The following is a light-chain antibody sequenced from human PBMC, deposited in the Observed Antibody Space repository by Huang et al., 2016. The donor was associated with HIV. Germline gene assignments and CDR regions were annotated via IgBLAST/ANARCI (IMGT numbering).Light chain of an antibody. J-gene: IGKJ1*01. CDR3: MQGLQTPPT. V-gene: IGKV2-28*01. CDR1: QSLLYSNGYTY. CDR2: LGS. Sequence: DIVMTQSPLSLSVTLGEPASISCKSNQSLLYSNGYTYLDWYLQKPGQSPQLLIFLGSDRASWVPYRFSGSGTGVDFTLTISRLEAEDVGVDYCMQGLQTPPTFGQGTKVEI.